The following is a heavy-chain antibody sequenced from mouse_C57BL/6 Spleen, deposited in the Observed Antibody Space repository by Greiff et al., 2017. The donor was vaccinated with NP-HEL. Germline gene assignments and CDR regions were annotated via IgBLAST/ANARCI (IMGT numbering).Heavy chain of an antibody. CDR2: INPNNGGT. Sequence: VQLQQSGPELVKPGASVKISCKASGYTFTDYYMNWVKQSHGKSLEWIGDINPNNGGTSYNQKFKGKATLTVDKSSSTAYMELRSLTSEDSAVYYCASYGYDAYFDYWGQGTTLTVSS. J-gene: IGHJ2*01. V-gene: IGHV1-26*01. CDR1: GYTFTDYY. D-gene: IGHD2-2*01. CDR3: ASYGYDAYFDY.